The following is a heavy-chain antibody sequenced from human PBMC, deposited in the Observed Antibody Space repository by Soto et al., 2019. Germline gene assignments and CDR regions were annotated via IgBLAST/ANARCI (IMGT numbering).Heavy chain of an antibody. CDR3: ARAGRNYDFWSGSYYFDY. J-gene: IGHJ4*02. V-gene: IGHV1-18*01. CDR2: ISAYNGNT. Sequence: GASVKVSCKASGYTFTSYGISWVRQAPGQGLEWMGWISAYNGNTNYAQKLQGRVTMTTDTSTSTAYMELRSLRSDDTAVYYCARAGRNYDFWSGSYYFDYWGQGTLVTVS. CDR1: GYTFTSYG. D-gene: IGHD3-3*01.